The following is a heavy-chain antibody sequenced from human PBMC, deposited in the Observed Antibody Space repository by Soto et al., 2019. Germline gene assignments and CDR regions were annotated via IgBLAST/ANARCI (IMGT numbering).Heavy chain of an antibody. V-gene: IGHV1-2*02. CDR1: GYTCTVYY. Sequence: ASVKVSCKASGYTCTVYYMHWVLQAPLQGRDWIGCINPNIGDTNYAEKFQGRVTMTRDTSISTGYMELSRLTSDDTAVYYCARATHGMDVWGQGTTVTVSS. J-gene: IGHJ6*02. CDR3: ARATHGMDV. CDR2: INPNIGDT.